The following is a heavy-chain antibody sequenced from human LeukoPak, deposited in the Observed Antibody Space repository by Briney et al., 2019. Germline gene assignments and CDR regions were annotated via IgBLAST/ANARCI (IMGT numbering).Heavy chain of an antibody. J-gene: IGHJ5*02. Sequence: ASVRVSCKASGGTFSSYAISWVRQAPGQGLEWMGRIIPIFGTANYAQKFQRRVTITTDESTSPAYMELSSLRSEDTAVYYCARGGYYDSSGLNWFDPWGQGTLVTVSS. V-gene: IGHV1-69*05. D-gene: IGHD3-22*01. CDR1: GGTFSSYA. CDR2: IIPIFGTA. CDR3: ARGGYYDSSGLNWFDP.